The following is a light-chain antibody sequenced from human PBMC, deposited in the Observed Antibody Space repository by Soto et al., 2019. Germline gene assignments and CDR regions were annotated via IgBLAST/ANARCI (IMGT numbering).Light chain of an antibody. V-gene: IGKV1-39*01. CDR2: AAS. J-gene: IGKJ1*01. CDR1: QSVSSS. Sequence: DIQMSQSPSSLSASVGDRVTITCRASQSVSSSLNWYQQKPGKAPNLLIYAASSLQSGVPSRFSGSGSGTDFTLTISSLQSEDFAVYYCQQYNQWPPITFGQGTKVDIK. CDR3: QQYNQWPPIT.